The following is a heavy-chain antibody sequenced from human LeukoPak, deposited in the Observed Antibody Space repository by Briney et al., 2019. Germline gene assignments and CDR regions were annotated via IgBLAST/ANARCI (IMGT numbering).Heavy chain of an antibody. D-gene: IGHD2-2*01. CDR1: GESITTHY. CDR3: AREKIAMRAFDS. CDR2: VYDTGST. J-gene: IGHJ4*02. Sequence: SETLSLTCTVSGESITTHYWTWIRQPPGKGLEWIGYVYDTGSTDYNPSLKSRVTISVDTSKNQFSLRLNSVTAADTAIYYCAREKIAMRAFDSWGQGTLATVSS. V-gene: IGHV4-59*11.